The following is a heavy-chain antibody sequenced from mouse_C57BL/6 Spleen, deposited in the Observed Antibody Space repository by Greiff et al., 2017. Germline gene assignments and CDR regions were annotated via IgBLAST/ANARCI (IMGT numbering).Heavy chain of an antibody. CDR1: GYAFSSSW. CDR2: IYPGDGDT. CDR3: ARNYYGSSLYFDY. D-gene: IGHD1-1*01. Sequence: QVQLKQSGPELVKPGASVKISCKASGYAFSSSWMNWVKQRPGKGLEWIGRIYPGDGDTNYNGKFKGKATLTADKSSSTAYMQLSSLTSEDSAVYFCARNYYGSSLYFDYWGQGTTLTVSS. J-gene: IGHJ2*01. V-gene: IGHV1-82*01.